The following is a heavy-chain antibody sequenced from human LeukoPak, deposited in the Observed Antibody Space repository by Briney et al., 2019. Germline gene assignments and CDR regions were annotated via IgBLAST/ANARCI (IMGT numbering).Heavy chain of an antibody. D-gene: IGHD6-13*01. CDR2: ISSSSSYI. J-gene: IGHJ4*02. V-gene: IGHV3-21*01. CDR3: VTAAGLGVYYFDY. CDR1: GFTFSSYS. Sequence: GSLRLSCAASGFTFSSYSMNWVRQAPGKGLEWVSSISSSSSYIYYADSVKGRFTISRDNAKNSLYLLMNSLRAEDTAVYYCVTAAGLGVYYFDYWGQGTLVTVSS.